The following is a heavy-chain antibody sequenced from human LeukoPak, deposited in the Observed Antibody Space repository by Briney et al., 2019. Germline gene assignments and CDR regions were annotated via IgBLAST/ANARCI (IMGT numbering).Heavy chain of an antibody. D-gene: IGHD3-10*01. CDR1: GGTFSSYA. CDR3: ARDQYYGSGSGNFAN. J-gene: IGHJ4*02. V-gene: IGHV1-69*13. CDR2: IIPIFGTA. Sequence: ASVKVSCKASGGTFSSYAISWVRQAPGQGLEWMGGIIPIFGTANYAQKFQGRVTITADESTSTAYMELSSLRSEDTAVYYCARDQYYGSGSGNFANWGQGTLVAVSS.